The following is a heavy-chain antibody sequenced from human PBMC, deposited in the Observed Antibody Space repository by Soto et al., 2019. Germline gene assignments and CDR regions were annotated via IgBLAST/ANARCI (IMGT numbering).Heavy chain of an antibody. V-gene: IGHV2-5*02. J-gene: IGHJ4*02. D-gene: IGHD2-2*01. CDR3: AHTGVPTAMLLYYFDY. CDR2: IYWDDDK. CDR1: GFSLSTSGVG. Sequence: QITLKESGPTLVKPTQTLTLTCTFSGFSLSTSGVGVGWIRQPPGKALEWLALIYWDDDKRYSPSLKSRLTITKDTSKNQVVLTMTNMDPMDTATYYCAHTGVPTAMLLYYFDYWGQGTLVTVSP.